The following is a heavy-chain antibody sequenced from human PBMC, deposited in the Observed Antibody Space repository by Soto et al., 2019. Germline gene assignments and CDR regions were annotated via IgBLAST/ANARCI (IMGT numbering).Heavy chain of an antibody. CDR3: ARQITGTTSHFDY. D-gene: IGHD1-7*01. CDR2: IWYDGSNK. V-gene: IGHV3-33*01. J-gene: IGHJ4*02. Sequence: GGSLRLSCAASGFTFSSYGMHWVRQAPGKGLEWVAVIWYDGSNKYYADSVMGRFTISRDNSKNTLYLQMNSLRAEDTAVYYCARQITGTTSHFDYWGQGTLVTAPQ. CDR1: GFTFSSYG.